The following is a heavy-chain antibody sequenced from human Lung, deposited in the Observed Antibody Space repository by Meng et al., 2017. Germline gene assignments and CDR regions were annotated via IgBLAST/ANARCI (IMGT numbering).Heavy chain of an antibody. CDR1: GFYFSNAW. CDR3: TWDDKAVSDY. CDR2: IKSNTDGGTT. J-gene: IGHJ4*02. V-gene: IGHV3-15*01. Sequence: EGQLVESGGGLVQPGGSLRLSCAASGFYFSNAWMSWVRQAPGKGLEWVGRIKSNTDGGTTEYAAPVTGRFTISRDDSKSTLNLHLSGLRTDDTGVYYCTWDDKAVSDYWGQGTLVTVSS. D-gene: IGHD3-9*01.